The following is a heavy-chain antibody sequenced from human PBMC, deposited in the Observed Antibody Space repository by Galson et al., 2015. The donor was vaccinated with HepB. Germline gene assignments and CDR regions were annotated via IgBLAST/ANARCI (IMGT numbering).Heavy chain of an antibody. J-gene: IGHJ4*02. Sequence: SLRLSCAPSAFTFRAYGMHWVRQAPGRGLEWVAFIWYDGSQRYYGDFVKGRFTISRDNSKNTLYLQMNSLRAQDTAVYFCARPPVGDPDSGTPLYYFDSWGQGTLVIVSS. CDR3: ARPPVGDPDSGTPLYYFDS. V-gene: IGHV3-33*01. D-gene: IGHD3-10*01. CDR1: AFTFRAYG. CDR2: IWYDGSQR.